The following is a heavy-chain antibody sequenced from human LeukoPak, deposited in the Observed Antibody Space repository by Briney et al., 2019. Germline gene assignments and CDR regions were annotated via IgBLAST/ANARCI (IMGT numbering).Heavy chain of an antibody. Sequence: SETLSLTCTVSGDSITSYYWSWIRQPAGKGLEWIGRISTSGITNYNPSLKSRVAMSVDRARNQFSLRLNSVTAADTAVYYCAKGEDYGSGTVHFAPWGQGTLVTVSS. J-gene: IGHJ5*02. CDR2: ISTSGIT. CDR1: GDSITSYY. V-gene: IGHV4-4*07. D-gene: IGHD3-10*01. CDR3: AKGEDYGSGTVHFAP.